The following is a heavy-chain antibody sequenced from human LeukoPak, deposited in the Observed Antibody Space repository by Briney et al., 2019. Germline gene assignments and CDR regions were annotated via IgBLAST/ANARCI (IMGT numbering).Heavy chain of an antibody. CDR1: GGSFSGYY. J-gene: IGHJ6*03. CDR3: ARVQRYFDWLSNYYYYYYMGV. V-gene: IGHV4-34*01. CDR2: INHSGST. Sequence: ASETLSLTCAVYGGSFSGYYWSWIRQPPGKGLEWIGEINHSGSTNYNPSLKSRVTISVDTSKNQFSLKLSSVTAADTAVYYCARVQRYFDWLSNYYYYYYMGVWGKGTTVTVSS. D-gene: IGHD3-9*01.